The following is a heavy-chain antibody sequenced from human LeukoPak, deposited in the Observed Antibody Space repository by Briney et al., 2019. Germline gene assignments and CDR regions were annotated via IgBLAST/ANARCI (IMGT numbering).Heavy chain of an antibody. V-gene: IGHV3-23*01. CDR3: AKDVYWSYYFDY. CDR2: ISGSGGGT. D-gene: IGHD1-1*01. CDR1: GFTFSTYA. J-gene: IGHJ4*02. Sequence: PGGSLRLSCAASGFTFSTYAMSWVRQAPGKGLEWVSVISGSGGGTYYADSVKGRFTISRDTSKNTLYLQMNSLRAEDTAVYYCAKDVYWSYYFDYWGQGTLVTVSS.